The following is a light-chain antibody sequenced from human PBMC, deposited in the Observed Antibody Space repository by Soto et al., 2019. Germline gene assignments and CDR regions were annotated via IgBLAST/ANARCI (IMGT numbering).Light chain of an antibody. CDR2: AAS. CDR1: QGISSY. Sequence: DIQLTQSPSFLSASVGARVTLLCRVSQGISSYLAWYQQKPGKAPKLLIYAASTLQSGVPSRFSGSGSGTEFTLTISSLQPEDFATYYCQQLNSYPSITFGQGTRLEIK. CDR3: QQLNSYPSIT. V-gene: IGKV1-9*01. J-gene: IGKJ5*01.